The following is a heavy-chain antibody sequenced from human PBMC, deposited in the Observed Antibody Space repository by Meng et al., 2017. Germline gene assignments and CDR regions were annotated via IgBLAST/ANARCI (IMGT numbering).Heavy chain of an antibody. CDR2: INWNGGST. CDR3: ARNSGSYPYWYFDL. J-gene: IGHJ2*01. D-gene: IGHD1-26*01. CDR1: GFTFDDYG. Sequence: GRLVRSGGGVLRPGGSLSLSCSASGFTFDDYGMSWVRQAPGKGLEWVSGINWNGGSTGYADSVKGRFTISRDNAKNSLYLQMNSLRAEDTALYYCARNSGSYPYWYFDLWGRGTLVTVSS. V-gene: IGHV3-20*04.